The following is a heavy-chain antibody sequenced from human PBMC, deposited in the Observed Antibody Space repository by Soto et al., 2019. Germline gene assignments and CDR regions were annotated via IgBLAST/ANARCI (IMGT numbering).Heavy chain of an antibody. D-gene: IGHD6-19*01. Sequence: QVQLVQSGAEVKKPGSSVKVSCKAPGGTFSSYAISWVRQAPGQGLEWMGGIIPIFGTANYAQKFQGRVTMTADEATSTAYMELSSLRSEDTAVYYCASRGRGWQTRDDYWGQGTLVTVSS. J-gene: IGHJ4*02. CDR2: IIPIFGTA. CDR1: GGTFSSYA. V-gene: IGHV1-69*12. CDR3: ASRGRGWQTRDDY.